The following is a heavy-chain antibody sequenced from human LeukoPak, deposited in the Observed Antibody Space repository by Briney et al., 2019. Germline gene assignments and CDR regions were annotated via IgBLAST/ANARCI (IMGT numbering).Heavy chain of an antibody. CDR3: ARAARGFYDSSGYSFDY. Sequence: SVKVSCKASGGTFSSYAISWVRQAPGQGLEWMGGIIPIFGTANYAQKFQGRVTITADESTSTAYMELSSVRSEDTAVYYCARAARGFYDSSGYSFDYWGQGTLVTVSS. V-gene: IGHV1-69*13. CDR2: IIPIFGTA. J-gene: IGHJ4*02. CDR1: GGTFSSYA. D-gene: IGHD3-22*01.